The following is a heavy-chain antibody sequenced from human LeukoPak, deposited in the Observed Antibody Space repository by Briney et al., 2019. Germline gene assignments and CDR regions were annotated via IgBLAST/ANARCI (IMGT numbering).Heavy chain of an antibody. CDR3: ARVAGSNFYNYGMDV. Sequence: PSETLSLTCTVSDGSIRNYYWSWIRQPPGKGLEWIGYIYYSGSTNYNPSLKSRVTISVDTSKNQFSLKLSSVTTADTAVYYCARVAGSNFYNYGMDVWGQGTTVTVSS. V-gene: IGHV4-59*01. CDR2: IYYSGST. D-gene: IGHD1-1*01. J-gene: IGHJ6*02. CDR1: DGSIRNYY.